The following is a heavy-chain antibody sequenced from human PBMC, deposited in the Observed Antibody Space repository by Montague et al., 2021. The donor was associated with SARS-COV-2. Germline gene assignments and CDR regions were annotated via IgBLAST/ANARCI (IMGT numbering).Heavy chain of an antibody. V-gene: IGHV3-53*01. Sequence: SLRPSCAASGFTVSDNYMNWVRQAPGKGLEWVSVIYSGENKYYADSVKGRFTISRDNSKNTLYLQMNSLRADDTAMYYCARDKPGDYDGPGVFDMWGQGTMVTVSS. J-gene: IGHJ3*02. CDR3: ARDKPGDYDGPGVFDM. D-gene: IGHD3-22*01. CDR2: IYSGENK. CDR1: GFTVSDNY.